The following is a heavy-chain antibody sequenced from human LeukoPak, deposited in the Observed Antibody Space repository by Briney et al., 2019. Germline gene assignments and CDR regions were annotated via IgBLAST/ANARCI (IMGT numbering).Heavy chain of an antibody. CDR2: ISGSGGNT. CDR3: ARETHYDSSGYHNDY. Sequence: GGSLRLSCAASGFTFSSYAMSWVRQAPGKGLEWVSVISGSGGNTYYADSVKGRFTISRDNAKNSLYLQMNSLRAEDTAVYYCARETHYDSSGYHNDYWGQGTLVTVSS. V-gene: IGHV3-23*01. CDR1: GFTFSSYA. J-gene: IGHJ4*02. D-gene: IGHD3-22*01.